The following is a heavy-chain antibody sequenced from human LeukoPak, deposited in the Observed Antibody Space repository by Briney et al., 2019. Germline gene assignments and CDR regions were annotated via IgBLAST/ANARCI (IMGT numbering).Heavy chain of an antibody. D-gene: IGHD3-16*01. V-gene: IGHV3-7*01. CDR3: ARESTYKYAYAIDY. CDR1: GFTFSNYW. Sequence: GGSLRLSCAASGFTFSNYWMTWVRQAPGKGLEWVANMKQDGSEIYYVDSVKGRFPISRDNTKSSLYLQMNSLRAEDTAVYYCARESTYKYAYAIDYWGHGTLVTVSS. CDR2: MKQDGSEI. J-gene: IGHJ4*01.